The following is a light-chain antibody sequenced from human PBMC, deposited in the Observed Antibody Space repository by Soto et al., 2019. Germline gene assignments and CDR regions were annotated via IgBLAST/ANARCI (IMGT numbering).Light chain of an antibody. V-gene: IGKV3-11*01. CDR2: DSS. CDR3: QKYNSAPLT. CDR1: QSVRTS. J-gene: IGKJ3*01. Sequence: EIVLTQSPATLSLSPGERATLSCRASQSVRTSLAWYQQKPDQAPRLLIYDSSNRAPGIPARFSGSGSGTDFTLTISRLEPEDFAVYYCQKYNSAPLTFGPGTKVDIK.